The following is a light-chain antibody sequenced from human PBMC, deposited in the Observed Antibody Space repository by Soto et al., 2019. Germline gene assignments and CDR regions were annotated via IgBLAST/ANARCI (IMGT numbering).Light chain of an antibody. Sequence: DIQLTQSPSTLSSSVGDIFTITCRASQTIINWLAWYQQKPGKAPKLLIYKASTLEGEVPSRFSGSGSETEFTLTINSLQPDDSATYYCQQYHTYWWTFGQGTKVDIK. J-gene: IGKJ1*01. V-gene: IGKV1-5*03. CDR2: KAS. CDR1: QTIINW. CDR3: QQYHTYWWT.